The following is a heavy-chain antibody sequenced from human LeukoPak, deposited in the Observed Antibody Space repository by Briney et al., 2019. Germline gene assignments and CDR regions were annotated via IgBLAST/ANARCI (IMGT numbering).Heavy chain of an antibody. CDR2: IYSGGST. J-gene: IGHJ4*02. Sequence: GGSLRLSCAASGFTVSSNYMSWVRQAPGKGLECVSVIYSGGSTYYADSVKGRFTISRDNSKNTLYLQMNSLRAEDTAVYYCTKMRFGMVRGVPDYWGQGTLVTVSS. CDR3: TKMRFGMVRGVPDY. CDR1: GFTVSSNY. D-gene: IGHD3-10*01. V-gene: IGHV3-66*01.